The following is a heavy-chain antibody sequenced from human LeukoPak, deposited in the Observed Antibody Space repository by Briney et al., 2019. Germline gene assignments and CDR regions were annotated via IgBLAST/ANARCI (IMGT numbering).Heavy chain of an antibody. J-gene: IGHJ4*02. V-gene: IGHV3-7*01. CDR1: VFTFSSYW. Sequence: RGGSLRLSCAASVFTFSSYWMRWVRGARGKGLEWVANIRQDGSVKNYVDSAKGRFTIHRDNPKNSVYLQMSSLRAEDTAVYHCLVTTPSRGFDYWGQGTLVTVSS. CDR3: LVTTPSRGFDY. D-gene: IGHD1/OR15-1a*01. CDR2: IRQDGSVK.